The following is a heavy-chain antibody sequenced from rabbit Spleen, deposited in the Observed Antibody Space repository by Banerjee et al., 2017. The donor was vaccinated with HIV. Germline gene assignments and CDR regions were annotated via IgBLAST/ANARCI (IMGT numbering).Heavy chain of an antibody. Sequence: QSLEESGGDLVKPGASLTLTCTASGFDFSSNAMCWVRQAPGKGLEWIGCIYAGSSGSTYYASWAKGRFTISKTSSTTVTLQATSLAAADTATYFCARDSSTSFSSYGMDLWGQGTLVTVS. D-gene: IGHD1-1*01. CDR3: ARDSSTSFSSYGMDL. J-gene: IGHJ6*01. CDR1: GFDFSSNA. V-gene: IGHV1S40*01. CDR2: IYAGSSGST.